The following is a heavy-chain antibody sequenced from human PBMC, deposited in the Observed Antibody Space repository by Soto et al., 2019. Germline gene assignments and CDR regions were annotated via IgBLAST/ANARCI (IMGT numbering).Heavy chain of an antibody. Sequence: ESVGGLVQPGGSLRLSCAASEFTFDKYYMTWVRQAPGKGPEWVANIKPDGSEQYYVDSVKGRFTISRDNANNSLYLQMNSLRAEDTAVYFCARGNWNYYYGFDVWGQGTTVTVSS. D-gene: IGHD1-20*01. CDR3: ARGNWNYYYGFDV. J-gene: IGHJ6*02. CDR2: IKPDGSEQ. V-gene: IGHV3-7*01. CDR1: EFTFDKYY.